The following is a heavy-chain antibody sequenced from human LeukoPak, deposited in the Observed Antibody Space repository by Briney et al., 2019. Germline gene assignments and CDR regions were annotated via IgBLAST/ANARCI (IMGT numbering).Heavy chain of an antibody. Sequence: ASVKVSCKASGGTFSSYAISWVRQAPGQGLEWMGWIHTYNGHTNYAQKLQGRVTMTTDTSTSTAYMELSSLRSDDTAVYYCARDPGGTGPYYFDCWGRGTLVIVSS. CDR2: IHTYNGHT. V-gene: IGHV1-18*01. CDR1: GGTFSSYA. CDR3: ARDPGGTGPYYFDC. D-gene: IGHD1-1*01. J-gene: IGHJ4*02.